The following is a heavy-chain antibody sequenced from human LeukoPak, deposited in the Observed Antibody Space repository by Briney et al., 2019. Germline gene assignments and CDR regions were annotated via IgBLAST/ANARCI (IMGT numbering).Heavy chain of an antibody. D-gene: IGHD2-2*01. CDR1: GFTFSSYS. J-gene: IGHJ4*02. CDR2: ISSGSSTI. CDR3: ARRYCSSSSCFGDS. V-gene: IGHV3-48*01. Sequence: GGSLRLSCVASGFTFSSYSMQWVRQAPGKGLEWVSCISSGSSTIYYADSVEGRFTISRDNAKNSLYLQMNSLRAEDTAVYYCARRYCSSSSCFGDSWGQGTLVTVPS.